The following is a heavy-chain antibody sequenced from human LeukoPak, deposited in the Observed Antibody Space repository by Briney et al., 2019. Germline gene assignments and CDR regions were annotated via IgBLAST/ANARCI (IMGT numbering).Heavy chain of an antibody. CDR3: ARDQALGGQWLLGAFDI. V-gene: IGHV4-61*02. CDR1: GGSISSGSYY. Sequence: SQTLSLTCIVSGGSISSGSYYWSWIRQPAGKGLEWIGRIYTSGSTNYNPSLKSRVTISVDTSKNQFSLKLSSVTAADTAVYYCARDQALGGQWLLGAFDIWGQGTMVTVSS. CDR2: IYTSGST. J-gene: IGHJ3*02. D-gene: IGHD6-19*01.